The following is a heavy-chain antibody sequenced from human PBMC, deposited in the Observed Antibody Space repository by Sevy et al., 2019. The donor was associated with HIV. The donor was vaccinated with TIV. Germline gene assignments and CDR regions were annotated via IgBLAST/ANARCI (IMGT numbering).Heavy chain of an antibody. CDR3: TREEAPYRNIRYCSGDNCYYNWFDP. CDR2: ISDDGNNK. D-gene: IGHD2-15*01. J-gene: IGHJ5*01. V-gene: IGHV3-30*10. Sequence: GGSLRLSCAASGFIFNDYAMPWVRQAPGKGLEWVAVISDDGNNKYYTDSVEVRFTISRDNSKYTLYLQMTSLRAVDTAKYYCTREEAPYRNIRYCSGDNCYYNWFDPWGQGTLVTVSS. CDR1: GFIFNDYA.